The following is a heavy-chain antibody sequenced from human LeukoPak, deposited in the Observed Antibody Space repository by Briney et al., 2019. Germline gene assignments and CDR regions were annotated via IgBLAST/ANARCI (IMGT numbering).Heavy chain of an antibody. Sequence: PSETLSLACTVSGGSITSYYWTWIRQPPGKGLEWIGSIYYSGTTNYNPSLKSRVTISVDTSKNQFSLKLSSVTAADTAVYYCARVSWFPGTSYYYMDVWGKGTTVTVSS. CDR3: ARVSWFPGTSYYYMDV. CDR1: GGSITSYY. CDR2: IYYSGTT. D-gene: IGHD1-1*01. J-gene: IGHJ6*03. V-gene: IGHV4-59*01.